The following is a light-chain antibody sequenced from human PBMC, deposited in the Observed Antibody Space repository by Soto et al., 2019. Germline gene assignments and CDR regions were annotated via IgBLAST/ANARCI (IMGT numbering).Light chain of an antibody. CDR2: WAS. V-gene: IGKV4-1*01. CDR3: QQYNSAPQT. J-gene: IGKJ1*01. CDR1: QSVVYSSNNKNY. Sequence: DIVMTQSPDSLAVSLGERATINCRSSQSVVYSSNNKNYLAWYQRKPGQAPKLLLYWASTRASGVPDRFRGSGSGTDFTLTISSLQAEDVAVYYCQQYNSAPQTFGQGTKVDIK.